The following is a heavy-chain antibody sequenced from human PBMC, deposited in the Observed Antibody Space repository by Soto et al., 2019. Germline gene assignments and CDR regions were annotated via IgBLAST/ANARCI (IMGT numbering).Heavy chain of an antibody. J-gene: IGHJ4*02. D-gene: IGHD2-8*01. CDR2: ISSSSDYR. CDR1: GFTFSDYY. Sequence: QVQLVESGGGLVKPGGSLRLSCAASGFTFSDYYMSWIRQAPGKGLEWISYISSSSDYRNYADSVKGRFIISRYNAKNSQYLQTTSLRAEDTAVYYCARYAPPIDYWCQGTLVTVSS. CDR3: ARYAPPIDY. V-gene: IGHV3-11*06.